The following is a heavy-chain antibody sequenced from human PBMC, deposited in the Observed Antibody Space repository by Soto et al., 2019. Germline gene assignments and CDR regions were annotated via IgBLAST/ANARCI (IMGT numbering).Heavy chain of an antibody. CDR1: GGTFSSYA. CDR3: ARDRGLYGMDV. Sequence: QVQLVQSGAEVKKPGSSVKVSCKASGGTFSSYAISWVRQAPGQGLEWMGGIIPIFGTANYAQKFQGRVTITADESTSHGHMGLSRLRSEDPAVYYWARDRGLYGMDVWGQGTTVTVSS. CDR2: IIPIFGTA. V-gene: IGHV1-69*12. J-gene: IGHJ6*02.